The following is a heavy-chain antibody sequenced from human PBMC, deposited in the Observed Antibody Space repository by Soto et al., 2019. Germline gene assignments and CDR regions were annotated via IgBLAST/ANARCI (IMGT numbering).Heavy chain of an antibody. CDR1: GGTFSSYA. V-gene: IGHV1-69*05. CDR3: ARDQARDFWRGYLLLYYYGIDV. D-gene: IGHD3-3*01. CDR2: IIPIFVTA. Sequence: ASVKVSCEASGGTFSSYAISWVRQAPGQGLEWMGGIIPIFVTANYAQKFQGRVTMTTDTSTSTAYMELRSLRSDDTAVYYCARDQARDFWRGYLLLYYYGIDVWGQGTTVTVSS. J-gene: IGHJ6*02.